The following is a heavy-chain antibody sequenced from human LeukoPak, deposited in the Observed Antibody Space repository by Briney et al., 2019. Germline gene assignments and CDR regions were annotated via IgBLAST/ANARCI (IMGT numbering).Heavy chain of an antibody. CDR1: GYTFTSYD. J-gene: IGHJ4*02. Sequence: GASVKVSCKASGYTFTSYDINWVRQAPGQGLEWMGWINPNSGGTNYAQKFQGRVTMTRDTSISTAYMELSRLRSDDTAVYYCAPTKDMVRGVLPFDYWGQGTLVTVSS. V-gene: IGHV1-2*02. D-gene: IGHD3-10*01. CDR3: APTKDMVRGVLPFDY. CDR2: INPNSGGT.